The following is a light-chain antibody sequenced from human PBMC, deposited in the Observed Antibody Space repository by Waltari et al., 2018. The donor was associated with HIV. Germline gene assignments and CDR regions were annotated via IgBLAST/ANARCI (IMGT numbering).Light chain of an antibody. J-gene: IGKJ4*01. CDR2: WAS. CDR1: QSVLFSSNNKNY. V-gene: IGKV4-1*01. Sequence: DIVMTQSPDSLAVSLGERATINCKSSQSVLFSSNNKNYLAWYQQKPGQPPKLLLYWASTRESAVPDRFSGSGSGADFTLTISSLQAEDVAVYYCQQYYSTPLTFGGWTKVEIK. CDR3: QQYYSTPLT.